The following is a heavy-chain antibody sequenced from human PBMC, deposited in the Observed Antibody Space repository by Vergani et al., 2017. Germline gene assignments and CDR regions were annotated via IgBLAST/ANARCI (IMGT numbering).Heavy chain of an antibody. J-gene: IGHJ4*02. D-gene: IGHD5-24*01. CDR1: GCSISSYY. CDR3: ARVGGARWIHPVDY. CDR2: IYYSGST. V-gene: IGHV4-59*08. Sequence: QVQLQESGPGLVKPSETLSLTCTVSGCSISSYYWSWSRQPPGKGLEWIGYIYYSGSTNYNPSLKSRVTISVDTSKNQFSLKLSSVTAADTAVYYCARVGGARWIHPVDYWGQGTLVTVSS.